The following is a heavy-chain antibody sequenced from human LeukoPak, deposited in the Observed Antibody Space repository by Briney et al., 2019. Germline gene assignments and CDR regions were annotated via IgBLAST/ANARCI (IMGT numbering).Heavy chain of an antibody. J-gene: IGHJ3*01. CDR2: ISSDGGST. D-gene: IGHD3-9*01. CDR1: AGSISSYD. Sequence: ETLSLTCTVSAGSISSYDWSWIRQPPGKGLEYVSSISSDGGSTFYAKSVKGRFTISRDNSKNTLYLQMGSLRAEDMAVYYCARAFYDILTGASDDAFDVWGQGTMVTVSS. CDR3: ARAFYDILTGASDDAFDV. V-gene: IGHV3-64*01.